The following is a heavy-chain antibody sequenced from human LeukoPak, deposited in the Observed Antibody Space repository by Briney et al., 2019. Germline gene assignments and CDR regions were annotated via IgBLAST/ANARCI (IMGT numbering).Heavy chain of an antibody. V-gene: IGHV3-7*01. CDR2: IKQDGSEK. J-gene: IGHJ4*02. CDR1: GGSISTGGYY. Sequence: PSETLSLTCTVSGGSISTGGYYWSWVRQAPGKGLEWVANIKQDGSEKYYVDSVKGRFTISRDNAKNSLYLQMNSLRAEDTAVYYCARGRYFDWLSQPLFDYWGQGTLVTVSS. D-gene: IGHD3-9*01. CDR3: ARGRYFDWLSQPLFDY.